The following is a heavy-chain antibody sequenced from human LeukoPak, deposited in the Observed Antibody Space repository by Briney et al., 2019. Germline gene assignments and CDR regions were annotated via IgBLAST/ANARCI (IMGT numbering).Heavy chain of an antibody. D-gene: IGHD4-17*01. Sequence: GRSLRLSCATSGFTFDDYAMHWVRQAPGKGLEWVSGISWNSGSIGYADSVKGRFTISRDNSKNTLYLQMNSLRAEDTAVYYCARSDGYGDYVVHYWGQGTLVTVSS. CDR3: ARSDGYGDYVVHY. V-gene: IGHV3-9*01. J-gene: IGHJ4*02. CDR2: ISWNSGSI. CDR1: GFTFDDYA.